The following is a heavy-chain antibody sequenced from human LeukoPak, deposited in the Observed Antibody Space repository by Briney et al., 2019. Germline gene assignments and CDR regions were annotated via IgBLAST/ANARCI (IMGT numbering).Heavy chain of an antibody. CDR3: ARDLSGGIFDY. V-gene: IGHV4-61*02. J-gene: IGHJ4*02. Sequence: SETLSLTCTVSGDSISSSSSYWSWIRQPADKGLEWIGRIYTSGSTEYNPSLQSRVTISVDTSRNQFSLKLSSVTAADTAVYYCARDLSGGIFDYWGQGTLVTVSS. CDR2: IYTSGST. CDR1: GDSISSSSSY. D-gene: IGHD4-23*01.